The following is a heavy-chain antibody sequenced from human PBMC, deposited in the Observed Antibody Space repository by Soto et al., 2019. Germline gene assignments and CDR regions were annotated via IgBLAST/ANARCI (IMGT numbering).Heavy chain of an antibody. CDR3: AKLVGYCISTSCSYDAFDI. CDR1: GFTFSSYS. CDR2: ISSSSSTI. Sequence: GGSLRLSCAASGFTFSSYSMNWVRQAPGKGLEWVSYISSSSSTIYYADSVKGRFTISRDNAKNSLYLQMNSLRAEDTAVYYCAKLVGYCISTSCSYDAFDILGQGTMVTVSS. J-gene: IGHJ3*02. D-gene: IGHD2-2*01. V-gene: IGHV3-48*01.